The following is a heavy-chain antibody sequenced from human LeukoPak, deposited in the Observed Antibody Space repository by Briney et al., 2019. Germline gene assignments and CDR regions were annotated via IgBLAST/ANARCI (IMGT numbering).Heavy chain of an antibody. CDR1: GFTFSSYG. J-gene: IGHJ4*02. CDR2: IRYDGSNK. Sequence: GGSLRLSCAASGFTFSSYGMHWVRQAPGKGLEWVAFIRYDGSNKYYADSVKGRFTISRDNSKNTLYLQMNSLRAEDTAVYYCAKETLYYDSSGYLDYWGQGTPVTVSS. D-gene: IGHD3-22*01. CDR3: AKETLYYDSSGYLDY. V-gene: IGHV3-30*02.